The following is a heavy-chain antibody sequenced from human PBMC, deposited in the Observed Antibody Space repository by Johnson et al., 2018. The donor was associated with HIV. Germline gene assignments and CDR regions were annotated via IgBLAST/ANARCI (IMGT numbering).Heavy chain of an antibody. J-gene: IGHJ3*02. Sequence: EVQLVESGGALVQPGGSLRLSCEVSGFTISTFWMHWVRQVPGKGRMWVSRISGDGSSSSYADSVKGRGTISRDHAKNTLYLQMNSLRPEDTAVYYCAKHNGLSSSWPFDAFDIWGQGTRVTVSS. CDR3: AKHNGLSSSWPFDAFDI. D-gene: IGHD6-13*01. CDR2: ISGDGSSS. V-gene: IGHV3-74*02. CDR1: GFTISTFW.